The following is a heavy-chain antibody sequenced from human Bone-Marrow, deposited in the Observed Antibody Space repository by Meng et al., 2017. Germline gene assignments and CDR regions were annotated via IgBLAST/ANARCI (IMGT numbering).Heavy chain of an antibody. J-gene: IGHJ4*02. CDR1: GYTFTSYY. V-gene: IGHV1-2*02. CDR2: INPNSGGT. D-gene: IGHD6-25*01. CDR3: ARDEDISAAGKLFGDY. Sequence: GASKVSCKASGYTFTSYYMHWVRRAPGQGLVGMGWINPNSGGTNYAQKFQGRVTMTRDTSIGTAYMQLSGLRSDDTAMYYCARDEDISAAGKLFGDYWGQGTLVTVSS.